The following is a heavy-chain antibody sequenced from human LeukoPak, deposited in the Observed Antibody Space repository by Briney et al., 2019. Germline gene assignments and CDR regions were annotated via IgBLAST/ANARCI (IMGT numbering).Heavy chain of an antibody. CDR2: IKEDGSWK. D-gene: IGHD6-19*01. V-gene: IGHV3-7*04. CDR3: ARDRGWYHADS. J-gene: IGHJ4*02. CDR1: GFTFSDYW. Sequence: PGGSLRLSCATSGFTFSDYWMAWVRQAPGKGLEWVGNIKEDGSWKHYAVSVQGRFTISRDNAKNSLYLQMNSLRAEDTAVYYCARDRGWYHADSWGQGTLVTVSS.